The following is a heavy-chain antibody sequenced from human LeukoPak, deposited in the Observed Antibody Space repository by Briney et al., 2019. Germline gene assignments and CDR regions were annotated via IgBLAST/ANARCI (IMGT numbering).Heavy chain of an antibody. J-gene: IGHJ5*02. CDR1: GFTFSSYS. CDR2: ISSSSSYI. V-gene: IGHV3-21*01. CDR3: ARVLRGSGSYET. D-gene: IGHD3-10*01. Sequence: GGSLRLSCAASGFTFSSYSMNWVRQAPGKGLEWVSFISSSSSYICYADSVKGRFTISRDNAKNSLYLQMNSLRAEDTAVYYCARVLRGSGSYETWGQGTLVTVSS.